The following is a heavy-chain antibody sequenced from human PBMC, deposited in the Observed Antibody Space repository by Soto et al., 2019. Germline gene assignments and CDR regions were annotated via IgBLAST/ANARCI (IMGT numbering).Heavy chain of an antibody. J-gene: IGHJ4*02. CDR1: GGSINNGDYY. V-gene: IGHV4-30-4*01. Sequence: SETLSLTCTVSGGSINNGDYYWSWIRQPPEKGLEWIGYIYYSGSTYYNPSLNSRVTISVDKSKNDFSLKLSSVTAADTAVYYCARGASGYYDSSGYYSPYYFDYWGQGTLVTVSS. D-gene: IGHD3-22*01. CDR3: ARGASGYYDSSGYYSPYYFDY. CDR2: IYYSGST.